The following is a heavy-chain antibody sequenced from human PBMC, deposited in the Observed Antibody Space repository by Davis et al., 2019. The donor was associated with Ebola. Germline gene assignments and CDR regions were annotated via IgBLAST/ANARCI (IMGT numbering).Heavy chain of an antibody. V-gene: IGHV1-3*01. J-gene: IGHJ5*02. CDR2: INAGNGNT. Sequence: ASVKVSCKASGYTFTSYAMHWVRQAPGQRLEWMGWINAGNGNTKYSQKFQGRVTITRDTSASTAYMELSSLRSEDTAVYYCVRDRGIAARLHWFDPWGQGTLVSVSS. D-gene: IGHD6-6*01. CDR1: GYTFTSYA. CDR3: VRDRGIAARLHWFDP.